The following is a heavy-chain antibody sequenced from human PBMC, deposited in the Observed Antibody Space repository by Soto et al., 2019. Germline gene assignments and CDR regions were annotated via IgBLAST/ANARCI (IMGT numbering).Heavy chain of an antibody. J-gene: IGHJ2*01. CDR1: GFTFSSYG. D-gene: IGHD6-6*01. V-gene: IGHV3-30*18. CDR3: AKDGRIAARLFRSPGWYFDL. Sequence: QVQLVESGGGVVQPGRSLRLSCAASGFTFSSYGMHWVRQAPGKGLEWVAVISYDGSNKYYADSVKGRFTISRDNSKNTLYLQMNSLRAEDTAVYYCAKDGRIAARLFRSPGWYFDLWGRGTLVTVSS. CDR2: ISYDGSNK.